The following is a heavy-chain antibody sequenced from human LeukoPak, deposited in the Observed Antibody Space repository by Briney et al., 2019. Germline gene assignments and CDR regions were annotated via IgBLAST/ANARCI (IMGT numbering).Heavy chain of an antibody. CDR3: ARDSSSGWGAPNNFDY. Sequence: PSETLSLTCTVSGGSISSSSYYWGWIRQPPGKGLEWIGSIYYSGSTYYNPSLKSRVTISVDTSKNQFSLKLSSVTAADTAVYYCARDSSSGWGAPNNFDYWGQGTLVTVSS. D-gene: IGHD6-19*01. J-gene: IGHJ4*02. CDR1: GGSISSSSYY. CDR2: IYYSGST. V-gene: IGHV4-39*07.